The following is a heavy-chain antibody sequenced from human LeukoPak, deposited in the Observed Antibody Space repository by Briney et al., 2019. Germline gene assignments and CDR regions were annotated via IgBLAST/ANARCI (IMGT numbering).Heavy chain of an antibody. D-gene: IGHD3-22*01. CDR3: ASIGVVVDTDAFDI. CDR2: MNPNSGNT. V-gene: IGHV1-8*01. J-gene: IGHJ3*02. Sequence: ASVKVSCKASGYTFTSYDINWVRQATEQGLEWMGWMNPNSGNTGYAQKFQGRVTMTRNTSISTAYMELSSLRSEDTAVYYCASIGVVVDTDAFDIWGQGTMVTVSS. CDR1: GYTFTSYD.